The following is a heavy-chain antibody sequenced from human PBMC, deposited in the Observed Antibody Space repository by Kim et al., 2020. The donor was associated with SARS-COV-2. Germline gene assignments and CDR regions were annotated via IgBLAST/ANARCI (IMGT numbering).Heavy chain of an antibody. CDR2: IKQDGSEK. V-gene: IGHV3-7*01. Sequence: GGSLRLSCAASGFIFSTFQMNWVRQAPGKGLEWVANIKQDGSEKYYVDSVKGRFTISRDNAKNSLYLQMNSLTAEDTAVYYCARDRGYAFWGQGTTVTVSS. D-gene: IGHD2-15*01. CDR3: ARDRGYAF. J-gene: IGHJ6*02. CDR1: GFIFSTFQ.